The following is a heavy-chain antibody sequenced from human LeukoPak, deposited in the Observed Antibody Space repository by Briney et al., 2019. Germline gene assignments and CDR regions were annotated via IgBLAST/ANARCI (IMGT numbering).Heavy chain of an antibody. CDR3: ASGQDIVVVPAAMEGYWFDP. CDR2: IIPIFGTA. V-gene: IGHV1-69*06. CDR1: GGAFSSYA. Sequence: ASVKVSCKASGGAFSSYAISWVRQAPGQGLEWMGGIIPIFGTANYAQKFQGRVTITADKSTSTAYMELSSLGSEDTAVYYCASGQDIVVVPAAMEGYWFDPWGQGTLVTVSS. D-gene: IGHD2-2*01. J-gene: IGHJ5*02.